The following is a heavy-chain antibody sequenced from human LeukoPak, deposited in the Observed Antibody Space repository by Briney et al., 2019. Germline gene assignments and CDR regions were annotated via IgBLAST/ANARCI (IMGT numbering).Heavy chain of an antibody. V-gene: IGHV1-46*01. D-gene: IGHD1-7*01. CDR3: ARDQRDNWNYDFYFDY. J-gene: IGHJ4*02. Sequence: ASVKVSCKASGYTITNNYMHWVRQAPGQGLEWMGVINPSGTGTSYAQKFQGRITMSRDTSTSTVYMELSSLRSEDTAFYYCARDQRDNWNYDFYFDYWGQGTLVTVSS. CDR2: INPSGTGT. CDR1: GYTITNNY.